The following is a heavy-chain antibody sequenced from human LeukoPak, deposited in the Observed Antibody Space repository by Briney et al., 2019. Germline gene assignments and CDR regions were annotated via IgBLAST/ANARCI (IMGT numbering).Heavy chain of an antibody. V-gene: IGHV4-4*02. CDR1: GGSISSSNW. CDR3: ARGGYPFFYGMDV. CDR2: IYHSGST. Sequence: PSETLSLTCAVSGGSISSSNWWSWVRQPPGKGLEWIGEIYHSGSTNYNPSLKSRVTISVDTSKNQFSLKLSSVTAADTAVYYCARGGYPFFYGMDVWGQGTTVTVSS. D-gene: IGHD5-12*01. J-gene: IGHJ6*02.